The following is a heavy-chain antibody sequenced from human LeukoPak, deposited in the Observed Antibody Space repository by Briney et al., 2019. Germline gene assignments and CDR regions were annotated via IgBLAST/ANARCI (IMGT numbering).Heavy chain of an antibody. CDR1: GGSFSGYY. J-gene: IGHJ4*02. CDR3: ARGVTMPFGY. Sequence: SETLSLTCAVYGGSFSGYYGSWIPHPPGKGVEWIGQINHSGSTNYRPSLKSRVTISVDTSNNQSSLKLSSVTAADTAVYYCARGVTMPFGYWGQGTLVTVSS. D-gene: IGHD3-3*01. V-gene: IGHV4-34*01. CDR2: INHSGST.